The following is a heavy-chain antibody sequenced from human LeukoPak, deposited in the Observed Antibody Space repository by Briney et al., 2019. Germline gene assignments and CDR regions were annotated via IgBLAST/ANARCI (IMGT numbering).Heavy chain of an antibody. CDR2: ISSDGNT. CDR1: GFTVSSSS. J-gene: IGHJ6*02. D-gene: IGHD6-19*01. CDR3: ARGQEQFSSPWQWGPRRKNFYYYGMDV. V-gene: IGHV3-66*01. Sequence: GPLRLSCAASGFTVSSSSMNWVRLGPGKGLEWVSVISSDGNTYYADSVKGRFTISRDNSRNTLSLQMHGLRADDTAVYYCARGQEQFSSPWQWGPRRKNFYYYGMDVWGQGTTVTVSS.